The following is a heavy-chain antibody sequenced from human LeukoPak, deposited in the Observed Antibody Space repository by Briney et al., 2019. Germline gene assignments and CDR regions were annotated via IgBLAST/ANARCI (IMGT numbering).Heavy chain of an antibody. D-gene: IGHD3-9*01. CDR3: ARGLRYFDWSH. Sequence: GGSLRLSCAASGFTFSSYAMSWVRQAPGKGLEWVANIKQDGSEKYYVDSVKGRFTISRDNAKNSLYLQMNSLRAEDTAVYYCARGLRYFDWSHWGQGTLVTVSS. CDR2: IKQDGSEK. J-gene: IGHJ1*01. V-gene: IGHV3-7*04. CDR1: GFTFSSYA.